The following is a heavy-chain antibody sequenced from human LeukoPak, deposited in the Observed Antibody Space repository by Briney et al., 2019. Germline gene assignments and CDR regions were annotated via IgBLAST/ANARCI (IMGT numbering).Heavy chain of an antibody. Sequence: PGGSLRLSCTASGFTFSSYAMNWVRQAPGKGLEWISYISSSIVSFYYADSVKGRFTISRDNSKNTLYLQMNSLRPEDTAVYYCAKGSAYSDYYYYGMDVWGQGTTVTVSS. CDR1: GFTFSSYA. V-gene: IGHV3-48*01. D-gene: IGHD4-11*01. J-gene: IGHJ6*02. CDR3: AKGSAYSDYYYYGMDV. CDR2: ISSSIVSF.